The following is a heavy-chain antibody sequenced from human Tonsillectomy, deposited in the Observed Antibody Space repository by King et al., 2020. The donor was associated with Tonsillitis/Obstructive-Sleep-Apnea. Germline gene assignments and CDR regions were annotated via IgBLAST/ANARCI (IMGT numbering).Heavy chain of an antibody. D-gene: IGHD3-9*01. J-gene: IGHJ4*02. Sequence: VQLVESGGGVVQAGRSLRLSCAASGFTFSSYALHWVRQAPGKGLEWVALISYDGVNKYYADSVKGRFTISRDNSKNTLYLQMNSLRAEDTAVYYCARVQGRYFDWLSHELDSWGQGTLVTVSS. CDR1: GFTFSSYA. CDR3: ARVQGRYFDWLSHELDS. CDR2: ISYDGVNK. V-gene: IGHV3-30*04.